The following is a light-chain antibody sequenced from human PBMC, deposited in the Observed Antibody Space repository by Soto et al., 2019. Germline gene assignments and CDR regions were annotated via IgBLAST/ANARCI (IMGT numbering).Light chain of an antibody. Sequence: IVMTQSPDCLAVSLGERATINCKSSQSVLYSSNNKNYLAWYQQNPGQPPKLLIYWASTRESGVPDRFSGSGSGTDFTLTISSLQAEDVAVYYCQQFYNTPFTFGPGTKVDIK. V-gene: IGKV4-1*01. J-gene: IGKJ3*01. CDR2: WAS. CDR1: QSVLYSSNNKNY. CDR3: QQFYNTPFT.